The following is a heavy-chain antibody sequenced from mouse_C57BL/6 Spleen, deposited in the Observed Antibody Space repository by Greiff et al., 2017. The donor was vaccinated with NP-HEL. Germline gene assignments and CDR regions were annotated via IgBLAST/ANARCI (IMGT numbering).Heavy chain of an antibody. CDR3: ARSVYDYDEAWFAY. J-gene: IGHJ3*01. D-gene: IGHD2-4*01. V-gene: IGHV1-52*01. Sequence: QVQLQQSGAELVRPGSSVKLSCKASGYTFTSYWMHWVKQRPIQGLEWIGNIDPSDSETHYNQKFKDKATLTVDKSSSTAYMQLSSLTSEDSAVYYCARSVYDYDEAWFAYWGQGTLVTVSA. CDR2: IDPSDSET. CDR1: GYTFTSYW.